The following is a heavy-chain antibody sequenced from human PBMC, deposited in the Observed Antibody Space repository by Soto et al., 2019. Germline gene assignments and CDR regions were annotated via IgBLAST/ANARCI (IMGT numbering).Heavy chain of an antibody. CDR2: IYYSGST. CDR1: GGSISSGGYS. V-gene: IGHV4-30-4*07. CDR3: ARTLPNRQLFDS. J-gene: IGHJ4*02. D-gene: IGHD1-1*01. Sequence: PSETLSLTCAVSGGSISSGGYSWSWIRQPPGKGLEWIGYIYYSGSTYHNPSLKSRVTISVDTSKNQFSLRLASVTAADTAVYYCARTLPNRQLFDSWSQGTLVTVSS.